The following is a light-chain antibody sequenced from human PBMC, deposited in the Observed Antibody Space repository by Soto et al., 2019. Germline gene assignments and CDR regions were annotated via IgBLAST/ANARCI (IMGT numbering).Light chain of an antibody. V-gene: IGKV3-15*01. J-gene: IGKJ1*01. CDR2: GAS. CDR3: QHYNNWPRT. CDR1: QSVSSN. Sequence: EIVMTQSPATLSVSPGERATLSCRASQSVSSNLAWSQQKPGQAPRLLIYGASTRATGIPARFSGSGSGTEFTLTISSLQSEDFAVYYCQHYNNWPRTFGQGTKAEIK.